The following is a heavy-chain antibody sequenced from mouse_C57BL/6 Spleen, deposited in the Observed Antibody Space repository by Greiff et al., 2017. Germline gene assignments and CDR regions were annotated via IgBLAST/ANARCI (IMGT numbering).Heavy chain of an antibody. CDR2: ISSGGSYT. CDR1: GFTFSSYG. D-gene: IGHD1-1*01. J-gene: IGHJ2*01. V-gene: IGHV5-6*01. CDR3: ARDFTTVVADY. Sequence: EVQGVESGGDLVKPGGSLKLSCAASGFTFSSYGMSWVRQTPDKRLEWVATISSGGSYTYYPDSVKGRFTISRDNAKNTLYLQMSSLKSEDTAMYYCARDFTTVVADYWGQGTTLTGSS.